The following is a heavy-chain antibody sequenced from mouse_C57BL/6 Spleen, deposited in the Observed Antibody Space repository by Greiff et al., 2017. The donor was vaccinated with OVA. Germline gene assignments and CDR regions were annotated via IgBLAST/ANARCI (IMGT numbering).Heavy chain of an antibody. CDR3: ARETAQATYYFDY. Sequence: QQSCKASGYTFTSYWMHWVKQRPIQGLEWIGNIDPSDSETHYNQKFKDKATLTVDKSSSTAYMQLSSLTSEDSAVYYCARETAQATYYFDYWGQGTTLTVSS. J-gene: IGHJ2*01. CDR1: GYTFTSYW. V-gene: IGHV1-52*01. D-gene: IGHD3-2*02. CDR2: IDPSDSET.